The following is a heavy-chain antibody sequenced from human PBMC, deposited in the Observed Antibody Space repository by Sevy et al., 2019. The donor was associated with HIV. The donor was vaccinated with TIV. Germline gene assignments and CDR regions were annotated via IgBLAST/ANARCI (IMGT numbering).Heavy chain of an antibody. Sequence: SETLSLTYAVRGGSIGGYYWSWIRQAPGKGPEWIGEISHSGATNYSPSLASRVTISVDTSNNQLSLRLTSLTAADSGKYFCARGREVATLLGFFDTWGPGTLVTVSS. J-gene: IGHJ4*02. CDR1: GGSIGGYY. D-gene: IGHD3-16*01. CDR3: ARGREVATLLGFFDT. V-gene: IGHV4-34*01. CDR2: ISHSGAT.